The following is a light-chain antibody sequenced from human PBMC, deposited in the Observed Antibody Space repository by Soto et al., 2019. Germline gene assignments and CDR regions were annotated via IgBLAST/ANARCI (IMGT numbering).Light chain of an antibody. CDR1: SSDVGGYNY. CDR2: DVT. CDR3: SSYTSSSINWL. J-gene: IGLJ3*02. Sequence: QSVLTQPASVSGSPGQSITISCTGTSSDVGGYNYVSWYQQHPGKAPKLMIYDVTNRPSGVSDRFSGSKSGNTASLSISGLQAEDEDDYYCSSYTSSSINWLFGGGTKLTVL. V-gene: IGLV2-14*03.